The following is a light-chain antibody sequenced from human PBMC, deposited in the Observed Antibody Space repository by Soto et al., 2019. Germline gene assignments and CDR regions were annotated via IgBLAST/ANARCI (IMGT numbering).Light chain of an antibody. CDR1: QSISNY. Sequence: DIQMTQSPSSLSASVEDRVLTTCRASQSISNYLHWYQQKIGKGPKVLIYSASSIQSGVPSRFNGSGSGTDSTLTISNLQPEDSATYYCQQSYNSHPTFGQGTKVDIK. CDR3: QQSYNSHPT. V-gene: IGKV1-39*01. J-gene: IGKJ1*01. CDR2: SAS.